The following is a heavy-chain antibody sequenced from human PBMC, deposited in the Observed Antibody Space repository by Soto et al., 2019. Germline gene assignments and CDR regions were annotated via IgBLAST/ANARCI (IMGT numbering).Heavy chain of an antibody. Sequence: ASVKVSCKASGYTFTSYGISWVRQAPGQGLEWMGWISAYNGNTNYAQKHQGRVTMTTDTSTSTAYMELRSLRSDDTAAYYCAREELGYCSGGSCYPHYYYGMDVWGQGTTVTVSS. D-gene: IGHD2-15*01. CDR3: AREELGYCSGGSCYPHYYYGMDV. V-gene: IGHV1-18*01. CDR2: ISAYNGNT. CDR1: GYTFTSYG. J-gene: IGHJ6*02.